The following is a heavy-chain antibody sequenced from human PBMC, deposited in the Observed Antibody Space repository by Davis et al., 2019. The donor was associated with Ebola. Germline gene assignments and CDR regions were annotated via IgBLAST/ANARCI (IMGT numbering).Heavy chain of an antibody. Sequence: GGSLRLSCAASGFTFSSYEMNWVRQAPGKGLEWVSYISSSGSTIYYADSVKGRFTISRDNSKNTLYLQKNSLRAEDTAIYYCARPYSGSYQFDYWGRGTLVTVSS. CDR1: GFTFSSYE. J-gene: IGHJ4*02. V-gene: IGHV3-48*03. CDR2: ISSSGSTI. CDR3: ARPYSGSYQFDY. D-gene: IGHD1-26*01.